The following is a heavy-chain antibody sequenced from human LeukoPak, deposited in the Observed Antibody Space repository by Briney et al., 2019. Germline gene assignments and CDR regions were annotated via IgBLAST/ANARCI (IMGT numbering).Heavy chain of an antibody. CDR3: ARENGGSYDAFDI. J-gene: IGHJ3*02. V-gene: IGHV4-59*01. Sequence: SETLSLTCTVSGGSISSYYWSWIRQPPGKGLEWIGYIYYSGSTNYNPSLKSRVTISVDTSKNQFSLKLSSVTAADTAVHYCARENGGSYDAFDIWGQGTMVTVSS. CDR1: GGSISSYY. D-gene: IGHD1-26*01. CDR2: IYYSGST.